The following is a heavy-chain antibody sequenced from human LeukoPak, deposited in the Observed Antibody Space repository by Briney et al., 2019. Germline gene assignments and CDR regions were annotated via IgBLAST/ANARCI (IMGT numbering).Heavy chain of an antibody. V-gene: IGHV4-61*01. CDR2: IYYSGAT. D-gene: IGHD2-15*01. J-gene: IGHJ4*02. CDR3: AREITLTGYKYGLGFNY. CDR1: GGSISSGSYY. Sequence: SQTLSLTCTVSGGSISSGSYYWSWIRQPPGKGLEWIGYIYYSGATVYNPSLKSRVIISADTSNDQFSLRLRSVTAADTAVYYCAREITLTGYKYGLGFNYWGQGTLVTVSS.